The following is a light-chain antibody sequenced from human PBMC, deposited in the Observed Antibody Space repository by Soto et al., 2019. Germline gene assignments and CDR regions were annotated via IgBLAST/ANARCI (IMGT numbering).Light chain of an antibody. CDR3: CSYADTSTLV. J-gene: IGLJ3*02. CDR1: SSDLGAYNY. V-gene: IGLV2-11*01. CDR2: DVT. Sequence: QSALTQPRSVSGAPGQSVTISCTGTSSDLGAYNYVSWYQQHPHKAPRLVIYDVTRRPSGVPDRFSGSKSGNTASLTISGLQADDEADYYCCSYADTSTLVFGGGTKLTVL.